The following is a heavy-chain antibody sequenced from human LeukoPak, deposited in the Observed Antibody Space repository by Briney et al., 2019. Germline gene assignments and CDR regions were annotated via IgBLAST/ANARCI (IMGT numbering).Heavy chain of an antibody. CDR2: IYYSGST. Sequence: SETLSLTCTVSGGSISSGGYYWSWLRQHPGKGLEWIGYIYYSGSTYYNPSLKSRVTISVDTSKNQFSLKLSSVTAADTAVYYCARGQEGHYYDSSGYFWFDPWGQGTLVTVSS. J-gene: IGHJ5*02. V-gene: IGHV4-31*03. CDR3: ARGQEGHYYDSSGYFWFDP. CDR1: GGSISSGGYY. D-gene: IGHD3-22*01.